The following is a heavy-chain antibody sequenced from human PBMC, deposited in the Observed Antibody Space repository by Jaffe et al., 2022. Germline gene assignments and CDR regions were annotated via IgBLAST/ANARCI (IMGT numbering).Heavy chain of an antibody. CDR3: ARGQNYDILTGYYYYYYMDV. Sequence: QVQLQESGPGLVKPSQTLSLTCTVSGGSISSGSYYWSWIRQPAGKGLEWIGRIYTSGSTNYNPSLKSRVTISVDTSKNQFSLKLSSVTAADTAVYYCARGQNYDILTGYYYYYYMDVWGKGTTVTVSS. CDR2: IYTSGST. CDR1: GGSISSGSYY. V-gene: IGHV4-61*02. D-gene: IGHD3-9*01. J-gene: IGHJ6*03.